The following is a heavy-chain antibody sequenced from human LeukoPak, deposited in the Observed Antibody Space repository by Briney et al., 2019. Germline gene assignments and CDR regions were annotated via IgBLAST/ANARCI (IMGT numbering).Heavy chain of an antibody. J-gene: IGHJ5*02. Sequence: SETLSLTCTVSGGSISSYYWSWIRQPPGKGLEWIGYIYYSGSTNYNPSLKSRVTISVDTSKNQFSLKLSSVTAAGTAVYYCARGTDYYGSGRPSGVYWFDPWGQGTLVTVSS. V-gene: IGHV4-59*01. CDR1: GGSISSYY. CDR2: IYYSGST. D-gene: IGHD3-10*01. CDR3: ARGTDYYGSGRPSGVYWFDP.